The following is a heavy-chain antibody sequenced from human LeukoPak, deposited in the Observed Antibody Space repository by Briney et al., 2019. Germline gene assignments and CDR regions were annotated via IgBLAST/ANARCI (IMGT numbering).Heavy chain of an antibody. J-gene: IGHJ4*02. Sequence: PSETLSLTCAVYGGSFSGYYWSWIRQPPGKGLEWIGEINHSGSTNYNPSLKSRVTISVDTSKNQFSLKLSSVTAADTAVYYCARGRGTISTGPYWDYWGQGTLVTVSS. D-gene: IGHD4/OR15-4a*01. CDR3: ARGRGTISTGPYWDY. CDR2: INHSGST. CDR1: GGSFSGYY. V-gene: IGHV4-34*01.